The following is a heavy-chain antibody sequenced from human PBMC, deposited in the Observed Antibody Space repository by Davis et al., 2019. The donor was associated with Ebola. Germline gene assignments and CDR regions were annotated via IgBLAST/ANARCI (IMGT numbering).Heavy chain of an antibody. CDR3: ARDAYTYGTPPWYLDL. CDR2: INPNDGRT. V-gene: IGHV1-46*01. J-gene: IGHJ2*01. CDR1: GYTFTNYG. Sequence: AASVKVSCKASGYTFTNYGINWVRQAPGQGLEWMGMINPNDGRTIYAQKFQGRVTVTRDTSTTTVYMDLSSLRSEDTAVYYCARDAYTYGTPPWYLDLWGRGTLVTVSS. D-gene: IGHD5-18*01.